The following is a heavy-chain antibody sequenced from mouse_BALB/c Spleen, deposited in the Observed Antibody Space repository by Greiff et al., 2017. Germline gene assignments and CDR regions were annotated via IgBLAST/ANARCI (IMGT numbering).Heavy chain of an antibody. D-gene: IGHD2-4*01. CDR1: GFNIKDYY. J-gene: IGHJ2*01. V-gene: IGHV14-1*02. Sequence: EVKLQESGAELVRPGALVKLSCKASGFNIKDYYMHWVKQRPEQGLEWIGWIDPENGNTIYDPKFQGKASITADTSSNTAYLQLSSLTSEDTAVYYCARCWNMITTGYFDYWGQGTTLTVSS. CDR2: IDPENGNT. CDR3: ARCWNMITTGYFDY.